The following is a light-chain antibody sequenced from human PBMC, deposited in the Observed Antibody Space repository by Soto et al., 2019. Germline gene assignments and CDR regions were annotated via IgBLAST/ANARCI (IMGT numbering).Light chain of an antibody. CDR1: QSVSSY. CDR2: DAS. CDR3: QQRSNWPLT. Sequence: EIVLTQSPATLSLSPGERATLSCRASQSVSSYLAWYQQKPGQAPRLLIYDASTRATGIPARFSGSGSGTDFTLTLSSLEREYCADYYCQQRSNWPLTFGGGTKVEIK. V-gene: IGKV3-11*01. J-gene: IGKJ4*01.